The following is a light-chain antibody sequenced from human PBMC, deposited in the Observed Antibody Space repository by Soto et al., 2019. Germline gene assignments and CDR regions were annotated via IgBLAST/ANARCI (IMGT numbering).Light chain of an antibody. CDR3: QQASSFPLT. J-gene: IGKJ4*01. Sequence: DIQMTQAPSFVSAFVGDRVTITCRASQVISSWLAWYQQKPGKAPKLLIYAASSLQSGVPSRFSGSESGTDFTLTISSLQPEDSATYYCQQASSFPLTFGGGTEVEIK. CDR2: AAS. CDR1: QVISSW. V-gene: IGKV1-12*01.